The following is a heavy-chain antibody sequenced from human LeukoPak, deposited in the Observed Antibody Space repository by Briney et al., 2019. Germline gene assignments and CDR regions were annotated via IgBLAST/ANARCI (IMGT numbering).Heavy chain of an antibody. J-gene: IGHJ6*04. CDR1: GFTFSSYG. Sequence: GGSLRLSCVASGFTFSSYGIHWLRQAPGKGLEWVTFMPYDGSNEYYADSVKGRFTISRDNSKNTLYLQMNSLRAEDTAVYYCAKDPLGWGITIYPDVWGKGTTVTISS. CDR3: AKDPLGWGITIYPDV. V-gene: IGHV3-30*02. CDR2: MPYDGSNE. D-gene: IGHD3-9*01.